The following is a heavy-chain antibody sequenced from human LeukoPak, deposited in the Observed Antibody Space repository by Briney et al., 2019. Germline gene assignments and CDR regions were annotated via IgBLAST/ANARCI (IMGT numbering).Heavy chain of an antibody. Sequence: GGSLRLSCAASGFMFSSNWMSWVRQAPGKGLEWVSAISGSGGSTYYADSVKGRFTISRDNSKNTLYLQMNSLRAEDTAVYYCAKGSYSSGWHYFDYWGQGTLVTVSS. J-gene: IGHJ4*02. V-gene: IGHV3-23*01. D-gene: IGHD6-19*01. CDR1: GFMFSSNW. CDR2: ISGSGGST. CDR3: AKGSYSSGWHYFDY.